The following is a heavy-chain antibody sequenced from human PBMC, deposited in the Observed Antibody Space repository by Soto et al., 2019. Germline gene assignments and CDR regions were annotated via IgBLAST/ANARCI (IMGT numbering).Heavy chain of an antibody. Sequence: EVQLLESGGGLVQPGGSLRLSCAASGFTFSSYAMSWVRQAPGKGLEWVSAISGSGGSTYYADSVKGRFTISRDNSKNTLYLQMNSLRAEDTAVYYCAKKVKDFWSGSTGHFDYRGQGTLVTVSS. J-gene: IGHJ4*02. CDR3: AKKVKDFWSGSTGHFDY. V-gene: IGHV3-23*01. D-gene: IGHD3-3*01. CDR1: GFTFSSYA. CDR2: ISGSGGST.